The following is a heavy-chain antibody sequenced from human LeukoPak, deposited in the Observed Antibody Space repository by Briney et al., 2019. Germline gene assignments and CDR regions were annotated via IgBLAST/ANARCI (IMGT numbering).Heavy chain of an antibody. D-gene: IGHD5-12*01. CDR2: IYYSGTT. Sequence: SETLSLTCTVSGGSITSNTNYWGWIRQPPGKGLEWIGNIYYSGTTYYNPSLKSRVTISVDTSKNQFSLKLSSVTAADTAVYYCARVRRIGASLGCFDPWGQGTLLTVSS. J-gene: IGHJ5*02. V-gene: IGHV4-39*07. CDR3: ARVRRIGASLGCFDP. CDR1: GGSITSNTNY.